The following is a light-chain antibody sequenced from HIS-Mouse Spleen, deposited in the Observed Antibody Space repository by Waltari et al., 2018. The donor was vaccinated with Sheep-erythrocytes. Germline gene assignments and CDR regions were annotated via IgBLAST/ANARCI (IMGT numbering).Light chain of an antibody. Sequence: SSELTQDPAVSVALGQTVRIPCQGDSLRSYYASWYQQKPGQAPVLVIYGKNNRPSGIPDRFSSSSSGNTASLTITGAQAEDEADYYCNSRDSSGNLVFGGGTKLTVL. CDR1: SLRSYY. V-gene: IGLV3-19*01. J-gene: IGLJ2*01. CDR2: GKN. CDR3: NSRDSSGNLV.